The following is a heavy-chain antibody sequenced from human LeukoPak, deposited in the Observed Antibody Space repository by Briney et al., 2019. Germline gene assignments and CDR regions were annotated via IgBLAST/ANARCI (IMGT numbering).Heavy chain of an antibody. D-gene: IGHD1-26*01. CDR2: INHSGST. CDR1: GGSFSDYY. V-gene: IGHV4-34*01. CDR3: ASRRFGGSYYY. Sequence: PSETLSLTCAVYGGSFSDYYWTWIRQPPGKGLEWIGEINHSGSTNYNPSLKSRVTISVDTSKNQFSLKLSSVTAADTAVYYCASRRFGGSYYYWGQGTLVTVFS. J-gene: IGHJ4*02.